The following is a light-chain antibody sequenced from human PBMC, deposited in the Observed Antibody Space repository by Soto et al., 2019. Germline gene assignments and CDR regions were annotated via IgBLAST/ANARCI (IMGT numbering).Light chain of an antibody. Sequence: QSARTQPASVSGSPGQSITISCTGTSSDVGGYNYVSWYQQHPGKAPKLMIYDVSNRPSGVSIRFSGSKSGNTASLTISGLQAEDEDDYYCSSYTSSSTYVFGTGTKVTVL. CDR3: SSYTSSSTYV. CDR2: DVS. CDR1: SSDVGGYNY. V-gene: IGLV2-14*01. J-gene: IGLJ1*01.